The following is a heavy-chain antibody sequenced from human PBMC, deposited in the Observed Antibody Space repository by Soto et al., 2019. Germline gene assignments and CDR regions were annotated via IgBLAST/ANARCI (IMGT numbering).Heavy chain of an antibody. CDR2: IRSKAYGGTT. V-gene: IGHV3-49*03. D-gene: IGHD6-19*01. Sequence: PGGSLRLSCTASGFTFGDYAMSWFRQAPGKGLEWVGFIRSKAYGGTTEYAASVKGRFTVSRDDSKSIAYLQMNSLKTEDTAVYYCTHSSGWYYFDYWGQGTLVTVSS. J-gene: IGHJ4*02. CDR3: THSSGWYYFDY. CDR1: GFTFGDYA.